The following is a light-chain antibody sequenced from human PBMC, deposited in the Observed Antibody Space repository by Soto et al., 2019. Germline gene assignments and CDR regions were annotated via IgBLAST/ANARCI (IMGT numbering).Light chain of an antibody. Sequence: QAVVTQEPSLTVSPGGTVTLTCGSSTGPVTSGHYPYWFQQKPGQAPRTLIYDATNKHSWTPARFSGSLLGGKAALTLSGAQPEDEAEYYCLLSYSGARVFGGGTKLPS. V-gene: IGLV7-46*01. CDR3: LLSYSGARV. CDR1: TGPVTSGHY. CDR2: DAT. J-gene: IGLJ3*02.